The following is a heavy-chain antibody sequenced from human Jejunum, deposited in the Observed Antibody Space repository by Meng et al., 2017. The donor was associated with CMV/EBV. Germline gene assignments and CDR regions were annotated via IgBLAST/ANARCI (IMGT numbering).Heavy chain of an antibody. CDR3: TANFGNNYGFWDS. CDR2: INSDGSSV. V-gene: IGHV3-74*01. Sequence: GQLVGSGGGLVQPGGFLRLSCSASGFTFSSNWMHWVRQAPGEGLVWFSRINSDGSSVNYADFVKGRFTTSRDNAKNTLFLQLNSLRAEDTAVYYCTANFGNNYGFWDSWGQGTLVTVSS. D-gene: IGHD5-18*01. J-gene: IGHJ5*01. CDR1: GFTFSSNW.